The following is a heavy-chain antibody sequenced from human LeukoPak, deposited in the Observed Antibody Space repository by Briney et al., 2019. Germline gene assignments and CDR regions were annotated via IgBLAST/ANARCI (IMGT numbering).Heavy chain of an antibody. V-gene: IGHV3-30*18. D-gene: IGHD2-15*01. J-gene: IGHJ4*02. CDR1: GFTFSSYG. CDR2: ISYDGSNK. CDR3: AKAGYCSGGSCWSDFDY. Sequence: PGGSLRLSCAASGFTFSSYGMRWVRPAPGKGLEWVAVISYDGSNKYYADSVKGRFTISRDNSKNTLYLQMNSLRAEDTAVYYCAKAGYCSGGSCWSDFDYWGQGTLVTVSS.